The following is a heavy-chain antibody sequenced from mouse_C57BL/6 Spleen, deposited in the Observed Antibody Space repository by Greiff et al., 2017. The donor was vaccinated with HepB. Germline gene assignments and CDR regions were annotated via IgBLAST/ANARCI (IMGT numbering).Heavy chain of an antibody. V-gene: IGHV1-82*01. CDR2: IYPGDGDT. Sequence: VKLQESGPELVKPGASVKISCKASGYAFSSSWMNWVKQRPGKGLEWIGRIYPGDGDTNYNGKFKGKATLTADKSSSTAYMQLSSLTSEDSAVYFCAREELTGTDFDYWGQGTTLTVSS. CDR3: AREELTGTDFDY. D-gene: IGHD4-1*01. J-gene: IGHJ2*01. CDR1: GYAFSSSW.